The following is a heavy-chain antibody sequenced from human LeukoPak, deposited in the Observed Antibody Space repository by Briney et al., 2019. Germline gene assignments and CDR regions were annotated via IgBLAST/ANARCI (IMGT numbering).Heavy chain of an antibody. CDR2: ISSSGSTI. CDR1: GFTFSDYY. CDR3: ARDYRKSDCSGGSCYPDY. Sequence: KAGGSLRLSCAASGFTFSDYYMSWIRQAPGKGLEWVSYISSSGSTIYYADSVKGRFTISRDNAKNTLYLQMNSLRAEDTAVYYCARDYRKSDCSGGSCYPDYWGQGTLVTVSS. V-gene: IGHV3-11*04. J-gene: IGHJ4*02. D-gene: IGHD2-15*01.